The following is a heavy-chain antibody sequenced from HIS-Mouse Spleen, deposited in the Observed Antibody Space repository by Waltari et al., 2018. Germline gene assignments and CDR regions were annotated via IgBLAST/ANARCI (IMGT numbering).Heavy chain of an antibody. CDR2: ISYDGSNK. J-gene: IGHJ4*02. V-gene: IGHV3-30-3*01. Sequence: LSCAASGFTFSSYAMHWVRQAPGKGLEWVAVISYDGSNKYYADSVKGRFTISRDNSKNTLYLQMNSLRAEDTAVYYCARRRSYFDYWGQGTLVTVSS. CDR3: ARRRSYFDY. CDR1: GFTFSSYA.